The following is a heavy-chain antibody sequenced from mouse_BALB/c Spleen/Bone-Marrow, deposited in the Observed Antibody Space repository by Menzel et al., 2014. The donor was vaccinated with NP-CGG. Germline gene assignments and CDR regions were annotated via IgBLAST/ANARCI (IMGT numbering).Heavy chain of an antibody. D-gene: IGHD1-1*01. J-gene: IGHJ2*01. CDR1: GYTFTSNW. CDR3: TRSYGSSYEYYFDY. CDR2: IYPSDSYT. V-gene: IGHV1-69*02. Sequence: QVQLQQSGAELVRPGASVKLSCKASGYTFTSNWINWVRQRPGQGLEWIGNIYPSDSYTNYNQKFKDKATLTVDKSSSTAYMQLSSPTSKDSAVYYCTRSYGSSYEYYFDYWGQGTTLTVSS.